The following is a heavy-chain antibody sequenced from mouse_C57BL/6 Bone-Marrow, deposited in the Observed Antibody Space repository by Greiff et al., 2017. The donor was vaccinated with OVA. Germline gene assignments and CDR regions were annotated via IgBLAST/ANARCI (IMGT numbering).Heavy chain of an antibody. D-gene: IGHD2-2*01. J-gene: IGHJ3*02. CDR1: GYTFTSYG. CDR2: IYTGNGYT. V-gene: IGHV1-58*01. Sequence: VQLQQSGAELVRPGSSVKMSCKTSGYTFTSYGINWVKQRPGQGLEWIGYIYTGNGYTEYNEKFKGKATLTSDTSSSPAYMQLSSLTSEDSAIYVCARSRIYYGYERGFGYWGQGILVTVSA. CDR3: ARSRIYYGYERGFGY.